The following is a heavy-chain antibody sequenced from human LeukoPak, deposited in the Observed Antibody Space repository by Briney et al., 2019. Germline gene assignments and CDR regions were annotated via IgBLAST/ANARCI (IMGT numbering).Heavy chain of an antibody. D-gene: IGHD3-10*01. CDR3: YASGTYYNDY. J-gene: IGHJ4*02. CDR2: ISSGSLHM. V-gene: IGHV3-21*01. Sequence: GGPLRLSRTASGFFFSSYSVNWVRQAPGKGLEWVSSISSGSLHMYYADSVKGRFTISRDNAKSSLYLEMNSLRAEDTAVYYCYASGTYYNDYWGQGTLVTVSS. CDR1: GFFFSSYS.